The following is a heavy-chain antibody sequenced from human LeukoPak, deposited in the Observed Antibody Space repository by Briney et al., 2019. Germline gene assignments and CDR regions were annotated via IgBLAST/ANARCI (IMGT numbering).Heavy chain of an antibody. V-gene: IGHV3-30*04. CDR3: AKATGTLTN. CDR1: GFTFSSYA. D-gene: IGHD1-1*01. J-gene: IGHJ4*02. Sequence: GGSLRLSCTASGFTFSSYAMHWVRQAPGKGLEWVALISYDGSNKYYADSAKGRFTISRDNSKNTLYLQMNSLTAEDTAIFYCAKATGTLTNWGQGILVTVSS. CDR2: ISYDGSNK.